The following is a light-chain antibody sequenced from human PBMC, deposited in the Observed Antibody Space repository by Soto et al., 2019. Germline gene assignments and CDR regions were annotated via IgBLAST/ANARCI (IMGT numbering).Light chain of an antibody. Sequence: SYELTQPPSVSVSPGQTARITCSGDALPKQYAYWYQQKPGQAPVLVIYKDSERPSGIPERFSGSSSGTTVTLTISGVQEEDEADYYCQSADSSGTYPPFGTGTKVTVL. J-gene: IGLJ1*01. CDR1: ALPKQY. CDR3: QSADSSGTYPP. CDR2: KDS. V-gene: IGLV3-25*03.